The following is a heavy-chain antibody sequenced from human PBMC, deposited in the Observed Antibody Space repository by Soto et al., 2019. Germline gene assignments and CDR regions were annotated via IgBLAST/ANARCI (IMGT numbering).Heavy chain of an antibody. J-gene: IGHJ3*02. D-gene: IGHD2-2*01. V-gene: IGHV3-64*01. CDR2: ISSNGGST. CDR3: ARDGDCSSTSCYAFDI. CDR1: GFTFSSYA. Sequence: EVQLVESGGGFVQPGGSLRLSCAASGFTFSSYAMHWVRQAPGKGLEYVSAISSNGGSTYYANSVKGRFTISRDNSKNTLYLQMGSLRAEDMAVYYCARDGDCSSTSCYAFDIWGQGTMVTVSS.